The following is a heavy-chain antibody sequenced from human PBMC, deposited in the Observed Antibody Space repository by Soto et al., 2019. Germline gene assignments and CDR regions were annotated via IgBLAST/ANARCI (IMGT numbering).Heavy chain of an antibody. CDR1: GGTFSSYA. J-gene: IGHJ4*02. V-gene: IGHV1-69*01. Sequence: QVQLVQSGAEVKKPGSSVKVSCKASGGTFSSYAISWVRQAPGQGLEWMGGTIPIFGTANYAQKFQGRVTITADESTSTAYMELSSLRSEDTAVYYCARGPYCSSTSCHGGAPDYWGQGTLVTVSS. CDR2: TIPIFGTA. CDR3: ARGPYCSSTSCHGGAPDY. D-gene: IGHD2-2*01.